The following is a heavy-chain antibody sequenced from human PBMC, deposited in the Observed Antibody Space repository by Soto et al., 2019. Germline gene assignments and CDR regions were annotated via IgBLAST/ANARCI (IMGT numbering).Heavy chain of an antibody. CDR2: IIPIFGTA. Sequence: GASVKVSCKASGGTFSSYAISWVRQAPGQGLEWMGGIIPIFGTANYAQKFQGRVTITADESTSTAYMELSSLRSEDTAVYYCARGLENPYYYYYYGMDVWGQGTTVTVSS. D-gene: IGHD3-3*01. J-gene: IGHJ6*02. CDR3: ARGLENPYYYYYYGMDV. V-gene: IGHV1-69*13. CDR1: GGTFSSYA.